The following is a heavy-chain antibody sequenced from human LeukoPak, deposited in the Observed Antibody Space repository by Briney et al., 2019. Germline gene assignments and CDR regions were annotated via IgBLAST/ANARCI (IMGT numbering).Heavy chain of an antibody. V-gene: IGHV3-23*01. CDR3: AKINYDFWSGYYSPYYYYGMDV. CDR2: ISGSGGST. J-gene: IGHJ6*02. D-gene: IGHD3-3*01. Sequence: GGSLRLSCAASGFTFSSYAMSWVRQAPGKGLEWVSAISGSGGSTYYADSMKGRFTISRDNSKNTLYLQMNSLRAEDTAVYYCAKINYDFWSGYYSPYYYYGMDVWGQGTTVTVSS. CDR1: GFTFSSYA.